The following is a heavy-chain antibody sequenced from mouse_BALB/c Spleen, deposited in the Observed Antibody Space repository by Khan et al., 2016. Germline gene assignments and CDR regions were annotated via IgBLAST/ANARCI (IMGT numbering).Heavy chain of an antibody. CDR3: VRVSSSGYVAWFAY. CDR1: GYAFSSYW. J-gene: IGHJ3*01. Sequence: QVQLKESGAELVRPGSSVKISCKASGYAFSSYWMNWVKQRPGQGLEWIGQIYPGDGDTNYNGKFKGKATLTADKSSSTAYMQLSSLTSEDSAVYFCVRVSSSGYVAWFAYWGQGPLVTVSA. V-gene: IGHV1-80*01. D-gene: IGHD3-1*01. CDR2: IYPGDGDT.